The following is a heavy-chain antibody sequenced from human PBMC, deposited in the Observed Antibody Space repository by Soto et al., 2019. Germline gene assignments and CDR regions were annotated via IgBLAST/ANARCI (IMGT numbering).Heavy chain of an antibody. CDR2: IYYSGST. J-gene: IGHJ4*02. V-gene: IGHV4-39*01. CDR1: GGTISSSSYY. CDR3: ARHGDFDY. Sequence: SETLSLTCTVSGGTISSSSYYWGWNRQPPGKGLEWTGSIYYSGSTYYNPSLKSRVTISVDTSKNQFSLKLSSVSSSDTAVYYCARHGDFDYWGQGTLVTVSS. D-gene: IGHD7-27*01.